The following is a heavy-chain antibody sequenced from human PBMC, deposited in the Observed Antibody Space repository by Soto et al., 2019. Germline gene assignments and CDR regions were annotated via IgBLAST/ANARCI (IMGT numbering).Heavy chain of an antibody. J-gene: IGHJ6*02. CDR1: GFTFSSYS. Sequence: PGGSLRLSCAASGFTFSSYSMNLVRQAPGKGLEWVSSISSSSSYIYYADSVRGRFTISRDNAKNSLYLQMNSLRAEDTAVYYCARGGVSYGMDVWGQGTTVTVSS. D-gene: IGHD3-10*01. V-gene: IGHV3-21*01. CDR2: ISSSSSYI. CDR3: ARGGVSYGMDV.